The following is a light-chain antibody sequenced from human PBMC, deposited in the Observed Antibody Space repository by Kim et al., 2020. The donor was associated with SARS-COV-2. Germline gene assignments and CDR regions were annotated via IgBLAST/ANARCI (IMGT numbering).Light chain of an antibody. CDR3: ATWDDSLIGWV. V-gene: IGLV1-47*02. J-gene: IGLJ3*02. Sequence: QSVLPQPPSVSGASGQRVTISCSGSSSNIGSQYVYWYQVYPGAAPKLLIYNTHERPSGVPARFSGSKYGTSASLAISGLLSEDEADYYCATWDDSLIGWVFGGGTKLTVL. CDR1: SSNIGSQY. CDR2: NTH.